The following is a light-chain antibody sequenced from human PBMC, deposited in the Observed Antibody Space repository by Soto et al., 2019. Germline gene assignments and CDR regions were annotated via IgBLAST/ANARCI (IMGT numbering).Light chain of an antibody. CDR3: QQYGNAPIS. V-gene: IGKV3-20*01. CDR2: GAS. CDR1: QAVYSSL. Sequence: ESVLTPSHGPLSLSPGEGATLSCRATQAVYSSLLAWYQQKPGQAPRLLIYGASSRATGIPDRFSGSGSGTDFTLSISRLEVEDFAVYHCQQYGNAPISFGQGTRLE. J-gene: IGKJ5*01.